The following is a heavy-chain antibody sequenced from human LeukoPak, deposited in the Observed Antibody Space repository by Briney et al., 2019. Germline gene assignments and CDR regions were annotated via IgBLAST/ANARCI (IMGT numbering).Heavy chain of an antibody. V-gene: IGHV3-11*01. J-gene: IGHJ5*02. CDR3: ARDGRSYDFWSGYYNWFDP. CDR1: GFTFSNYY. D-gene: IGHD3-3*01. CDR2: ISSSGSTI. Sequence: GGSLRLSCAASGFTFSNYYMSWIRQAPGKGLEWVSYISSSGSTIYYADSVKGRFTISRDNAKNSLYLQMNSLRAEDTAVYYCARDGRSYDFWSGYYNWFDPWGQGTLVTVSS.